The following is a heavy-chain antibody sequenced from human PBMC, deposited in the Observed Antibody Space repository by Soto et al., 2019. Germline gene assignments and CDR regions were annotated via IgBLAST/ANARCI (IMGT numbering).Heavy chain of an antibody. J-gene: IGHJ5*02. CDR1: GGSISNYY. CDR2: IYDSGST. Sequence: SETLSLTCTVSGGSISNYYWSWVRQPPGKGLEWIGYIYDSGSTNYNPSLKSRVTISVDTSKNQFSLRLTSVTAADTAVYYCARWPNWFDPWGQGTLVTVSS. V-gene: IGHV4-59*01. CDR3: ARWPNWFDP.